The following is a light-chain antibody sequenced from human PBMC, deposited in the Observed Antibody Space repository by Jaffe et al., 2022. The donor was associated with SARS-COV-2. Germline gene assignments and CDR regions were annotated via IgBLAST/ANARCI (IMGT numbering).Light chain of an antibody. CDR1: NSDVVDYKY. Sequence: QSALTQPASVSGSLGQSITISCTGANSDVVDYKYVSWHQHHPGKAPKLLIYDVTTRPSGVSNRFSGSKSGYTASLTISGLQPEDEADYYCSSYTSLTTLGFGGGTKLTVL. CDR2: DVT. CDR3: SSYTSLTTLG. V-gene: IGLV2-14*03. J-gene: IGLJ3*02.